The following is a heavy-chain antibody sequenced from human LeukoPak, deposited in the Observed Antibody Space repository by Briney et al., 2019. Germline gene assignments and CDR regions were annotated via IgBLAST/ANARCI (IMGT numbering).Heavy chain of an antibody. D-gene: IGHD6-13*01. CDR1: GFTFSSYW. V-gene: IGHV3-7*01. Sequence: GGSLRLSCAASGFTFSSYWMSWVRKAPGKGLEWVANIKQDGSEKNYVDSVKGRFTISRDNATNSLYLQMNSLRVEDTAVYYCARESSSWSFGEHFDSWGQGTLVTVSS. CDR2: IKQDGSEK. J-gene: IGHJ4*02. CDR3: ARESSSWSFGEHFDS.